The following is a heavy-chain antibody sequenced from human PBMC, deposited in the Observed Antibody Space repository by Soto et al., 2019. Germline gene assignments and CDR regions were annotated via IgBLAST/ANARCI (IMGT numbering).Heavy chain of an antibody. CDR2: IVPRFGSP. Sequence: QVQLVQSGAEMRKPGSSLRVSCKASGGTFSDFAFSWVRQAPGQGLEWMGGIVPRFGSPNYAQKFGGRVTISADTSTSTVYMEVSSLRFDDTAVYFCARDRIQLTLVKYSFNGMDVWGQGTTITVSS. CDR1: GGTFSDFA. J-gene: IGHJ6*02. CDR3: ARDRIQLTLVKYSFNGMDV. D-gene: IGHD5-18*01. V-gene: IGHV1-69*06.